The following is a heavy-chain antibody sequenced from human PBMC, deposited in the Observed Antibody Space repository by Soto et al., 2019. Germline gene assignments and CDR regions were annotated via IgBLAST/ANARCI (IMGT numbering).Heavy chain of an antibody. CDR3: AREGDLAARRDGSGADY. CDR2: IIPIFGTA. Sequence: QVQLVQSGAEVKKPGSSVKVSCKASGGTFSSYAISWVRQAPGQGLEWMGGIIPIFGTANYAQKFQGRVTITADESTSTAYMELSRLRSEDTAVYYCAREGDLAARRDGSGADYWGQGTLVTVSS. D-gene: IGHD6-6*01. V-gene: IGHV1-69*01. CDR1: GGTFSSYA. J-gene: IGHJ4*02.